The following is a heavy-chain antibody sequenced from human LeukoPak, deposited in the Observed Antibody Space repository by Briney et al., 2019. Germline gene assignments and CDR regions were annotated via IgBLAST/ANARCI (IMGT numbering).Heavy chain of an antibody. CDR1: GLTFSRYW. V-gene: IGHV3-74*01. CDR3: AKSPYYHLFHYYMDV. CDR2: ISSDGTRT. D-gene: IGHD3-22*01. Sequence: GGSLRLSCAASGLTFSRYWMHWIRQAPGKGLAWVSHISSDGTRTHYADSVKGRFTISRDNANETLCLQMDSLKVEDTATYYCAKSPYYHLFHYYMDVWGKGTTVTVS. J-gene: IGHJ6*03.